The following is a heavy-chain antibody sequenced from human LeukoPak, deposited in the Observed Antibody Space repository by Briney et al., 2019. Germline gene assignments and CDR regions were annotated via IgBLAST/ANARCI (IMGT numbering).Heavy chain of an antibody. V-gene: IGHV3-30*18. CDR1: GFTFSSYG. CDR2: ISFDGSNQ. CDR3: AKVGVRYFDWLYIDY. D-gene: IGHD3-9*01. Sequence: PGGSLRLSCAASGFTFSSYGMHWVRRAPGKGLEWVAVISFDGSNQYYADSVNGRFTISRDNSKNTLYLQMNSLRAEDTAVYYCAKVGVRYFDWLYIDYWGQGTLVTVSS. J-gene: IGHJ4*02.